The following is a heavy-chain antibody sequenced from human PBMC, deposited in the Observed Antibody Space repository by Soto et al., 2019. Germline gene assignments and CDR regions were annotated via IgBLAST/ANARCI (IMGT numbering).Heavy chain of an antibody. CDR1: GFIFSNYA. V-gene: IGHV3-23*01. CDR2: MSGSGTTT. Sequence: EVQLLESGVGLVQPGRSLRLSCAASGFIFSNYAMSWVRQAPGKGLEWVSSMSGSGTTTYYADSVKGRFTISRDNSKNTLYLQMNNLRAEDTAVYRCTPPRYDYGDYAVGFWGPGTLVTVSS. J-gene: IGHJ4*02. CDR3: TPPRYDYGDYAVGF. D-gene: IGHD4-17*01.